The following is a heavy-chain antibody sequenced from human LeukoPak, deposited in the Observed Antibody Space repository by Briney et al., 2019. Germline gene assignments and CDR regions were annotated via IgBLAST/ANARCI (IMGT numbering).Heavy chain of an antibody. D-gene: IGHD2-2*01. J-gene: IGHJ5*02. CDR2: ISGSTGST. V-gene: IGHV3-23*01. CDR1: GFTFSNYA. CDR3: ARDLGYCSSTNCYGDKWFDP. Sequence: GGSLRLSCAASGFTFSNYAMNWVRQAPGKGLEWVSLISGSTGSTYYADSVKGRFTISRDNSKNTLYLQMNSLRAEDTAVYYCARDLGYCSSTNCYGDKWFDPWGQGTLVTVSS.